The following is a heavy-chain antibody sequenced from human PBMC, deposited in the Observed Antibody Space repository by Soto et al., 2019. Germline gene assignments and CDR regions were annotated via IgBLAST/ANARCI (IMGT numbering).Heavy chain of an antibody. V-gene: IGHV4-34*01. Sequence: ETLSLTCAVYGGSFSGYYWSWIRQPPGKWLEWIGEINHSGSTNYNPSLKSRVTISVDTSKNQFSLKLSSVTAADTAVYYCARGIPPDIVVVPAAPTQYYYMDVWGKGTTVTVSS. CDR2: INHSGST. D-gene: IGHD2-2*01. J-gene: IGHJ6*03. CDR3: ARGIPPDIVVVPAAPTQYYYMDV. CDR1: GGSFSGYY.